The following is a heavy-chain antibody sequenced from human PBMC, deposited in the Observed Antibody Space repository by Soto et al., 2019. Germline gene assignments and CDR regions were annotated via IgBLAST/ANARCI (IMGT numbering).Heavy chain of an antibody. V-gene: IGHV6-1*01. CDR3: ARDVDTMVRGVIADYYGMDV. CDR1: GDSVSCNSAA. Sequence: RTLSLTCAISGDSVSCNSAAWNWIRQSPSRGLEWLGRTYYRSKWYNDYAVSVKSRITINPDTSKNQFSLQLNSVTPEDTAVYYCARDVDTMVRGVIADYYGMDVWGQGTTVTVSS. CDR2: TYYRSKWYN. J-gene: IGHJ6*02. D-gene: IGHD3-10*01.